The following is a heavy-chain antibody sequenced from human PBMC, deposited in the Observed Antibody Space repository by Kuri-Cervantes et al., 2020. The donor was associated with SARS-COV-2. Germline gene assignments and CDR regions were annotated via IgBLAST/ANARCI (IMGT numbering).Heavy chain of an antibody. Sequence: SETLSLTCAVYGGSFSGYYWSGIRQPPGKGLEWIGEINHSGSTNYNPSLKSRVTISVDTSKNQFSLKLSSVTAADTAVYYCARRLRGASSGWSQRSRYYYYYGMDVWGQGTTVTVSS. CDR1: GGSFSGYY. CDR2: INHSGST. J-gene: IGHJ6*02. CDR3: ARRLRGASSGWSQRSRYYYYYGMDV. V-gene: IGHV4-34*01. D-gene: IGHD6-19*01.